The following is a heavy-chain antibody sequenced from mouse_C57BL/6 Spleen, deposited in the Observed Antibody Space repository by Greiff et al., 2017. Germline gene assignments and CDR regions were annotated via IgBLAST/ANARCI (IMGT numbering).Heavy chain of an antibody. CDR1: GFSLTSYG. V-gene: IGHV2-6-1*01. CDR2: IWSDGST. D-gene: IGHD2-14*01. J-gene: IGHJ4*01. Sequence: VQLQQSGPGLVAPSQSLSITCTVSGFSLTSYGVHWVRQPPGKGLEWLVVIWSDGSTTYNSALKSRLSISKDNSKSQVFLKMNSLQTDDTAMYYCARHRGTGYAMDYWGQGTSVTVSS. CDR3: ARHRGTGYAMDY.